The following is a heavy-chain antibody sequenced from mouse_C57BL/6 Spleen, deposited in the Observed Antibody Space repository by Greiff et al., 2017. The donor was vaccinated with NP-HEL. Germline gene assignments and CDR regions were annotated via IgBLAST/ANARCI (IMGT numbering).Heavy chain of an antibody. Sequence: EVNLVESGGDLVKPGGSLKLSCAASGFTFSSYGMSWVRQTPDKRLEWVATISSGGSYTYYPDSVKGRFTISRDNAKNTLYLQMSSLKSEDTAMYYCARHDYMDYWGQGTSVTVSS. D-gene: IGHD2-13*01. CDR2: ISSGGSYT. V-gene: IGHV5-6*01. CDR3: ARHDYMDY. CDR1: GFTFSSYG. J-gene: IGHJ4*01.